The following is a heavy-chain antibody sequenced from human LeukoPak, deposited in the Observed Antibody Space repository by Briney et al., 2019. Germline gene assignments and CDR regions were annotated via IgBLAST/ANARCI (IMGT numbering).Heavy chain of an antibody. CDR3: ARAPYYYDTSGFLI. Sequence: GGSLKLSCAASGFTFSSYWMHWVRQAPGKGLVWVSRINSDGSSTTYADSVKGRFTISRDNAKNTLYLQMNSLRAEDTAVYYCARAPYYYDTSGFLIWGQGTMVTVSS. D-gene: IGHD3-22*01. CDR1: GFTFSSYW. V-gene: IGHV3-74*01. J-gene: IGHJ3*02. CDR2: INSDGSST.